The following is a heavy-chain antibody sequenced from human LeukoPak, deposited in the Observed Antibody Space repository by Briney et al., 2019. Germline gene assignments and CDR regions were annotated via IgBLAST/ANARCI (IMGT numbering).Heavy chain of an antibody. CDR3: TRETGEYEGGYHSFDP. CDR1: GFTFSSYP. D-gene: IGHD3-16*02. V-gene: IGHV3-30-3*01. CDR2: VSYDGSSQ. J-gene: IGHJ5*02. Sequence: GESLRLSCAASGFTFSSYPFHWVRQAPGKGLEWVAEVSYDGSSQYYRDSVKGRFTISRDNSENTLSLQMSRLRPEDTAIYYCTRETGEYEGGYHSFDPWGQGTLVTVSS.